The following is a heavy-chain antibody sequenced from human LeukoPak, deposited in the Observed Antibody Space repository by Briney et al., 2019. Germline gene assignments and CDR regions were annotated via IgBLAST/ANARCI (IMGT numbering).Heavy chain of an antibody. Sequence: GGSLRLSCAASGFTFSSYEMNWVRQAPGKGLEWVSSISSTGSTIYYADSEQGRFTISRDNAKNSLSLQLNSLRAEDTAVYYCGKRRSYGYLDYWGQGTLVTVSS. CDR3: GKRRSYGYLDY. D-gene: IGHD5-18*01. CDR1: GFTFSSYE. J-gene: IGHJ4*02. V-gene: IGHV3-48*03. CDR2: ISSTGSTI.